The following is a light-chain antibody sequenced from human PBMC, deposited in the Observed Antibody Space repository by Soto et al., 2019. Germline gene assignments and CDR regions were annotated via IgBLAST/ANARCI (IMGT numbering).Light chain of an antibody. J-gene: IGKJ2*03. V-gene: IGKV1-39*01. Sequence: DIQMTQSPSSLASSVGDRVTITCRASQSISNYLNWYQQKPGKAPKLLIYGISNLQGGVPSRFSGSGSGTDFTLTISSLQPEDFETYYCQQSYSTPYSFGQGTKLEIK. CDR3: QQSYSTPYS. CDR1: QSISNY. CDR2: GIS.